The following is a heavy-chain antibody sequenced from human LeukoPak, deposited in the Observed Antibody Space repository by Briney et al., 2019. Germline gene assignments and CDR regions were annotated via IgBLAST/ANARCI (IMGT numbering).Heavy chain of an antibody. CDR1: GFTFSSYS. V-gene: IGHV3-21*01. D-gene: IGHD5-12*01. J-gene: IGHJ4*02. CDR3: ATGRGYSGYEGGY. Sequence: GGSLRLSCAASGFTFSSYSMNWVRQAPGKGLEWVSSISSSSSYIYYADSVKGRFTISRDNAKNSLYLQMNSLRAEDTAVYYCATGRGYSGYEGGYWGQGTLVTVSS. CDR2: ISSSSSYI.